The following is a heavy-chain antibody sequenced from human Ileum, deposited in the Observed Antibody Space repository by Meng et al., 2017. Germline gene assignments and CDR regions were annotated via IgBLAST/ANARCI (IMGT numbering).Heavy chain of an antibody. Sequence: QVQLQHGGAGLLQPSETLSLPCAVDGGSFSGYYWSWIRQPPEKGLEWIGEIHHSGSTNYNPSLKSRVTTSVDTSKNQFSLKLTSVTAADTAVYYCARGAWLVRGVIISSFDYWGQGALVTVSS. CDR2: IHHSGST. D-gene: IGHD3-10*01. CDR3: ARGAWLVRGVIISSFDY. V-gene: IGHV4-34*01. CDR1: GGSFSGYY. J-gene: IGHJ4*02.